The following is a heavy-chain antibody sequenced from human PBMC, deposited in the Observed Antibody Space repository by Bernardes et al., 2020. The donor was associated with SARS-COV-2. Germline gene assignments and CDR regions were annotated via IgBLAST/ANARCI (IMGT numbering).Heavy chain of an antibody. Sequence: GWSLRLSCAASGFTFSSSVMNWVRQAPGKGLEWVSYISTGGSTKYYADSVKGRFTISRDNAKNSLYLQMNSLRAEDTAVYYCAREYTYGFDSWGQGTL. J-gene: IGHJ4*02. D-gene: IGHD5-18*01. CDR2: ISTGGSTK. CDR3: AREYTYGFDS. CDR1: GFTFSSSV. V-gene: IGHV3-48*03.